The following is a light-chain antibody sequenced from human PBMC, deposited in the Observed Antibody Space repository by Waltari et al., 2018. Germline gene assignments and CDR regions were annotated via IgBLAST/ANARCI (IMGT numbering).Light chain of an antibody. CDR2: ATS. CDR3: QQYYSTTWT. J-gene: IGKJ1*01. Sequence: DTVLTQSPGTLSLSPGEKATLSCRDSQTVGTNYLAWYQQKPGQAPRLLIFATSTRATGVTDRFSGSGSGTDFTLTISSLGPEDFAVYYCQQYYSTTWTFGQGTKVEIK. CDR1: QTVGTNY. V-gene: IGKV3-20*01.